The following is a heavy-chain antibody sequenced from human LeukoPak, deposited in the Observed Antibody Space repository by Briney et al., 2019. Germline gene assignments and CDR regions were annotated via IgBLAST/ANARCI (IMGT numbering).Heavy chain of an antibody. D-gene: IGHD3-16*01. CDR3: ARGVGGLGNMDV. Sequence: ASVKVSCKASGYTFTGYYMHWVRQAPGQGLEWMGWMNPNSGNTGYAQKFQGRVTMTRNTSINTAYLELSSLRSDDTAVYFCARGVGGLGNMDVWGEGTTVIVSS. J-gene: IGHJ6*03. CDR2: MNPNSGNT. CDR1: GYTFTGYY. V-gene: IGHV1-8*02.